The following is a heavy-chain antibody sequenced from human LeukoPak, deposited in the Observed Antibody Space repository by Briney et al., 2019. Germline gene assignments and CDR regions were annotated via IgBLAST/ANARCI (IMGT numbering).Heavy chain of an antibody. V-gene: IGHV4-30-4*01. CDR2: IYYSGST. CDR1: GGSISSGDYY. Sequence: SETLSLTCTVSGGSISSGDYYWSWIRQPPGKGLEWIGYIYYSGSTYYNPSLKSRVTISVDTSKNRFSLKLSSVTAADTAVYYCARDAYYDFWSGYPRWFDPWGQGTLVTVSS. D-gene: IGHD3-3*01. J-gene: IGHJ5*02. CDR3: ARDAYYDFWSGYPRWFDP.